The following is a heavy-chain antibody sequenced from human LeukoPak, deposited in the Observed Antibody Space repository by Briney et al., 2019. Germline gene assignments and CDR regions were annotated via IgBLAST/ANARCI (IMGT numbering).Heavy chain of an antibody. D-gene: IGHD2-2*01. CDR2: ISSTSGYI. CDR1: GFNFSRYS. J-gene: IGHJ4*02. Sequence: GGSLRLSCAASGFNFSRYSMNWVRQAPGKGLEWVSSISSTSGYIYYADSVKGRFTISRDNSKNTLYLQMNSLRAEDTAVYYCAKDRHPNIVVVPAAKQIYFDYWGQGTLVTVSS. CDR3: AKDRHPNIVVVPAAKQIYFDY. V-gene: IGHV3-21*04.